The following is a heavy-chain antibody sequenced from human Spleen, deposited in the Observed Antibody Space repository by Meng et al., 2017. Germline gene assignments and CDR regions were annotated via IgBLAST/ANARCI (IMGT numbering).Heavy chain of an antibody. CDR1: GGSFSGYY. D-gene: IGHD4-11*01. V-gene: IGHV4-34*01. CDR2: INHSGST. J-gene: IGHJ4*02. CDR3: ARGPTTMAHDFDY. Sequence: QVQLHPWGAGLLKPSETLSLTCAVYGGSFSGYYWSWIRQPPGKGLEWIGEINHSGSTNYNPSLKSRVTISVDTSKNQFSLKLSSVTAADSAVYYCARGPTTMAHDFDYWGQGTLVTVSS.